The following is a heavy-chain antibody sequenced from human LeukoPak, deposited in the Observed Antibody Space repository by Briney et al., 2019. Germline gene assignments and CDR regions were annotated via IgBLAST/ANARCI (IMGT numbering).Heavy chain of an antibody. V-gene: IGHV3-48*04. D-gene: IGHD3-22*01. CDR1: GFTFSSYS. CDR3: ARGNYYDSSGYYPGAFDY. CDR2: ISSSGSTI. J-gene: IGHJ4*02. Sequence: GGSLRLSCAASGFTFSSYSMNWVRQAPGKGLEWVSYISSSGSTIYYADSVKGRFTISRDNAKNSLYLQMNSLRAEDTAVYYCARGNYYDSSGYYPGAFDYWGQGTLVTVSS.